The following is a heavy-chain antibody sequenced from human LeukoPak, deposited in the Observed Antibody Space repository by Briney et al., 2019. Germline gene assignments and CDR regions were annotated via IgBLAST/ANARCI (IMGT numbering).Heavy chain of an antibody. CDR1: GFTVSTDY. J-gene: IGHJ4*02. V-gene: IGHV3-53*01. D-gene: IGHD2-21*01. CDR3: ARAVWDY. CDR2: IYSDGGT. Sequence: PGGSLRLSCAASGFTVSTDYMSWVRQAPGKGLEWVSVIYSDGGTYYADSVKGRFTISRDNSKNTVYPQMNSLRAEDTAVYYCARAVWDYWGQGTLVTVSS.